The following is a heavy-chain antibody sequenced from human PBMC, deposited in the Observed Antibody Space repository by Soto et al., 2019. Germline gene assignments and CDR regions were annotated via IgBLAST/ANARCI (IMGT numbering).Heavy chain of an antibody. V-gene: IGHV3-74*01. D-gene: IGHD3-3*01. CDR3: AKDWYYTIDY. CDR2: INSDGSSI. CDR1: GFDLSNTW. Sequence: GGSLRLSCAAPGFDLSNTWIHWVRQVPGKGLVWVSRINSDGSSITYADSVKGRFTISRDNAKNTLYLQMSSLRVEDTAVYYCAKDWYYTIDYWGQGTPVTVSS. J-gene: IGHJ4*02.